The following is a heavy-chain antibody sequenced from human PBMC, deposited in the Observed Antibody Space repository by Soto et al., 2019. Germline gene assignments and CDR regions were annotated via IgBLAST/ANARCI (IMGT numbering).Heavy chain of an antibody. CDR3: ARGGEVYYYGMDV. J-gene: IGHJ6*02. Sequence: GGSLRLSCAASGFTFSYYYMSWIRQAPGKGLEWVSYISSSSSYTNYADSVKGRFTISRDNAKNSLYLQMNSLRAEDTAVYYCARGGEVYYYGMDVWGQGTTVTVS. V-gene: IGHV3-11*06. D-gene: IGHD3-10*01. CDR2: ISSSSSYT. CDR1: GFTFSYYY.